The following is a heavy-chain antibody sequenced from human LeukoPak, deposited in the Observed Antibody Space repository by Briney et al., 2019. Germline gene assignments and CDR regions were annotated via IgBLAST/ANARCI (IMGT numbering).Heavy chain of an antibody. V-gene: IGHV3-11*04. J-gene: IGHJ4*02. Sequence: PGGSLRLSCAASGFTFSDYYMSWIRQAPGKGLEWVSYIRSSGSTIYYADSVKGRFTISRDNAKNSLYLQMNSLRAEDTAVYYCARDRRDTIFGVGVFDYWGQGTLVTVSS. CDR1: GFTFSDYY. D-gene: IGHD3-3*01. CDR2: IRSSGSTI. CDR3: ARDRRDTIFGVGVFDY.